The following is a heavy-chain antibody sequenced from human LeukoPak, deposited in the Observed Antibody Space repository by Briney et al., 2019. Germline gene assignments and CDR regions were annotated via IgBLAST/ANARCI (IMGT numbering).Heavy chain of an antibody. CDR3: ARSHYYDSSLSYYFDY. J-gene: IGHJ4*02. Sequence: GESLKISCKASGYSFTSYWIGWVRQMPGKGLEWMGIIYPGDSDTRYSPSFQGQVTISADKSISTAYLQWSSLKASDTAMYYCARSHYYDSSLSYYFDYWGQGTLVTVSS. D-gene: IGHD3-22*01. CDR1: GYSFTSYW. CDR2: IYPGDSDT. V-gene: IGHV5-51*01.